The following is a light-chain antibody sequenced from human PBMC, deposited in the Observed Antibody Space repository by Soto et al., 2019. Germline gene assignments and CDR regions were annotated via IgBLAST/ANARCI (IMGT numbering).Light chain of an antibody. Sequence: EILMTQSPATLSVSPGERATLSCRASQSVSSNLAWYQQKPGQAPRLLIYDASTRATGIPARFSGSGSGTEFTLTVSSLQSEDFGVYYCQHYTNWPPYTFGQGTNLEIK. CDR3: QHYTNWPPYT. J-gene: IGKJ2*01. CDR2: DAS. CDR1: QSVSSN. V-gene: IGKV3-15*01.